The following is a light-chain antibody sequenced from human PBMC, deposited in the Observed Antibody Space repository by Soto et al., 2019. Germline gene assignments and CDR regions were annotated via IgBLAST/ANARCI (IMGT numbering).Light chain of an antibody. CDR1: QSIRTY. J-gene: IGKJ1*01. V-gene: IGKV1-39*01. CDR3: QHTYTNPRT. Sequence: DIQMTQSPSSLSASVGDRVTITCRASQSIRTYLNWYQQKPGKAPKFLNFAASTLQSGVPSSFSGSASGTDFTPTISSMTPDDVATYYCQHTYTNPRTFGQGTKVDIK. CDR2: AAS.